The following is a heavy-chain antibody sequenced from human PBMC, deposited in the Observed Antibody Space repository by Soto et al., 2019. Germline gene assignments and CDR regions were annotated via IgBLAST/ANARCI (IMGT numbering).Heavy chain of an antibody. CDR2: IYHSGST. D-gene: IGHD2-2*01. J-gene: IGHJ6*02. V-gene: IGHV4-38-2*01. Sequence: KASETLSLTCAVSGYSISSGYYWGWIRQPPGKGLEWIGSIYHSGSTYYNPSLKSRVTISVDTSKNQFSLKLSSVTAADTAVYYCAVVSDYYYYYGMDVWGQGTTVTVSS. CDR3: AVVSDYYYYYGMDV. CDR1: GYSISSGYY.